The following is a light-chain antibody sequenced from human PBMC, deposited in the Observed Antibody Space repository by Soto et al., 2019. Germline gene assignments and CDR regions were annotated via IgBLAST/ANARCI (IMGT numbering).Light chain of an antibody. CDR2: QDS. V-gene: IGLV3-1*01. CDR3: QAWDSSTHYV. Sequence: SCELTQPPSVSVSPGQTASITCSGDKLGDKYACWYQQKPGQSPVLVIYQDSKRPSGIPERFSGSNSGNTATLTISGTQAMDEADYYCQAWDSSTHYVFGTGTKVTVL. J-gene: IGLJ1*01. CDR1: KLGDKY.